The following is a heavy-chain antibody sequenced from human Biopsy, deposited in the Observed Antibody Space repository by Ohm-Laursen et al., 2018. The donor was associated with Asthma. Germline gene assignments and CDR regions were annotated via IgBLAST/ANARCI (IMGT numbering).Heavy chain of an antibody. J-gene: IGHJ6*02. CDR1: GGSVSTGSYY. Sequence: SETLSLTCTVSGGSVSTGSYYWSWIRQPPGKGLEWLGFIYYNGSDNYNPSLKSRVTISVDTSKNQFSLRLNSGTAADAAVYYCARGPNYHGSGRAPIGMDVWGQGTTVTVSS. V-gene: IGHV4-61*01. CDR3: ARGPNYHGSGRAPIGMDV. CDR2: IYYNGSD. D-gene: IGHD3-10*01.